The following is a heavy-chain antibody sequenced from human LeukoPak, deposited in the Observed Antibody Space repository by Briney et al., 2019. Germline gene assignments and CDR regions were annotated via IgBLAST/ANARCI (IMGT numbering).Heavy chain of an antibody. J-gene: IGHJ4*02. D-gene: IGHD4-17*01. Sequence: GASVKVSCKASGYTFAGYYMHWVRQAPGQGLEWMGWINPNSGGTNYAQKFQGRVTMTRDTSISTAYMELSRLRSDDTAVFYCARGGYGDYSCVDYWGQGTLVTVSS. CDR2: INPNSGGT. CDR1: GYTFAGYY. CDR3: ARGGYGDYSCVDY. V-gene: IGHV1-2*02.